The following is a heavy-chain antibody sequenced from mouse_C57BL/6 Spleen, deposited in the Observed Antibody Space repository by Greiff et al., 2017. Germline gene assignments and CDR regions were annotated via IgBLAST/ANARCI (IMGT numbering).Heavy chain of an antibody. Sequence: VQLQQSVAELVRPGASVKFSCTASGFNIKNTYMHWVKQRPEQGLEWIGRIYPANGNTTYTPKFQGKATITADTYANTAYMQLSSPTSVETASYYCAPLDGRRRGSCDYWGQGTTLTVSS. J-gene: IGHJ2*01. V-gene: IGHV14-3*01. CDR1: GFNIKNTY. CDR3: APLDGRRRGSCDY. D-gene: IGHD1-1*01. CDR2: IYPANGNT.